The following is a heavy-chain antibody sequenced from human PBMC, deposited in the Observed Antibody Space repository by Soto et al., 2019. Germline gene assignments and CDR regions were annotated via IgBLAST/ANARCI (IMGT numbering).Heavy chain of an antibody. D-gene: IGHD2-15*01. CDR1: GFSLSTSEVG. J-gene: IGHJ4*02. CDR3: AHRGPGGLFDY. V-gene: IGHV2-5*02. CDR2: IYWDDDK. Sequence: QITLKESGPTLVKPTQTLTLTCTFSGFSLSTSEVGVGWIRQPPGKALEWLALIYWDDDKRYSPSLKSRLTSTKDPSKNQVVLTMTNMDPVDTATYYCAHRGPGGLFDYWGQGTLVTVSS.